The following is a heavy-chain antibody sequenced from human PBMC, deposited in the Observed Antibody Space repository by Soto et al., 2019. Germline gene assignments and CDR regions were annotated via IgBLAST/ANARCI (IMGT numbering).Heavy chain of an antibody. CDR3: ARVIWSGHLTSDL. CDR1: GFTFSSNS. D-gene: IGHD3-3*01. V-gene: IGHV3-48*02. J-gene: IGHJ5*02. Sequence: EVQVVESGGGLVQPGGSLRLSCAASGFTFSSNSMNWVRQAPGKGLEWISYISSSSSTIYADSVKGRFTICRENAKNSLYLQMNSLRDEYTAVYYCARVIWSGHLTSDLWGQGTLVTVSS. CDR2: ISSSSSTI.